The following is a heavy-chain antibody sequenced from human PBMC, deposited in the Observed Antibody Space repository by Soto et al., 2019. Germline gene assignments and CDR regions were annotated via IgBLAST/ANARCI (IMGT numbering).Heavy chain of an antibody. CDR3: ARRDRSGFSYWLDT. D-gene: IGHD3-22*01. CDR2: IYFSGTT. Sequence: PSETLSLTCTVSGGSISSGDYYWSWIRQHPGKGLEWIGTIYFSGTTYYNPSLKSRVTISVDTSKNQFSLKLSSVTAADTAVYYCARRDRSGFSYWLDTWGQGTLVTASS. CDR1: GGSISSGDYY. V-gene: IGHV4-31*03. J-gene: IGHJ5*02.